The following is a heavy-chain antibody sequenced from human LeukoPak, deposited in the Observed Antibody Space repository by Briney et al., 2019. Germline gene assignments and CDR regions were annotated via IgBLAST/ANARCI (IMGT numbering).Heavy chain of an antibody. J-gene: IGHJ4*02. Sequence: SVKGRFTISRDNAENSLYLQMNSLRAEDTAVYYCSRAPRSDTSACGHWGQGTLVTVSS. CDR3: SRAPRSDTSACGH. D-gene: IGHD3-22*01. V-gene: IGHV3-21*01.